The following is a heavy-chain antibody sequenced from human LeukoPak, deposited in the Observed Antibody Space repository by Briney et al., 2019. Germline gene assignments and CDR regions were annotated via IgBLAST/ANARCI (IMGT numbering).Heavy chain of an antibody. CDR2: INHSGST. D-gene: IGHD4-23*01. CDR3: ASVFSSVRWPLSRFDP. V-gene: IGHV4-34*01. J-gene: IGHJ5*02. CDR1: GGSFSGYY. Sequence: PSETLSLTCAVYGGSFSGYYWSWIRQPPGKGLEWIGEINHSGSTNYNPSLKSRVTISVDTSKNQFSLKLSSVTAADTAVYYCASVFSSVRWPLSRFDPWGQGTLVTASS.